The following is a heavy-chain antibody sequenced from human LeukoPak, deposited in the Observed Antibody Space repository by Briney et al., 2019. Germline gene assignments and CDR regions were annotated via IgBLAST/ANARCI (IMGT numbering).Heavy chain of an antibody. Sequence: PSETLSLTCAVYGGSFSDYYWSWIRQPPGKGLEWIGEINHSGSTNYNPSLKSRVTISVDTSKNQFSLKLSSVTAADTAVYYCASRIQLWFGQGWFDPWGQGTLVTVSS. J-gene: IGHJ5*02. CDR1: GGSFSDYY. V-gene: IGHV4-34*01. CDR3: ASRIQLWFGQGWFDP. D-gene: IGHD5-18*01. CDR2: INHSGST.